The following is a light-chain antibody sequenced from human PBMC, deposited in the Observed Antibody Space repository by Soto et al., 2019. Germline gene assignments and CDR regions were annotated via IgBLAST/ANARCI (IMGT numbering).Light chain of an antibody. CDR3: QSYDSSNRGV. CDR1: SGSIASNY. V-gene: IGLV6-57*04. CDR2: EDN. J-gene: IGLJ2*01. Sequence: NFMLTQPHSVSESPGKTVTISCTRSSGSIASNYVRWYQQRPGSAPTTVIYEDNQRPSGVPDRFSGSIDSSSNSASLTISGLKTEDEADYYCQSYDSSNRGVFGGGTKVTVL.